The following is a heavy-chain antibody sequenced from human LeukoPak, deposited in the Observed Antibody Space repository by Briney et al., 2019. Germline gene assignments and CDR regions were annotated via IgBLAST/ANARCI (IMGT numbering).Heavy chain of an antibody. CDR1: GYTFTSYG. CDR2: ISAYKGNT. CDR3: ARGRFHCSSTSCYVNWFDP. D-gene: IGHD2-2*01. Sequence: SVKVSCKASGYTFTSYGISWVRQAPGQGLEWMGWISAYKGNTNYAQKLQGRVTMTTDASTSTAYMELRSLRSDDTAVYYCARGRFHCSSTSCYVNWFDPWGQGTLGTVSS. V-gene: IGHV1-18*01. J-gene: IGHJ5*02.